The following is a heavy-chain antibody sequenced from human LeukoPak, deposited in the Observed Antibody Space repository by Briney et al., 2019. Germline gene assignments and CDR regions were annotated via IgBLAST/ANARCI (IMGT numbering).Heavy chain of an antibody. V-gene: IGHV1-18*04. CDR1: GYNFRDYG. CDR3: AIMGATWGFDY. Sequence: GASVKVSCKTSGYNFRDYGIDWVRQAPGQGLEWMGWISAYNGNTNYAQKFQGRITMTTDTSTRTAYLELGSLRSDDTAVHYCAIMGATWGFDYWGQGTLITVPS. J-gene: IGHJ4*02. CDR2: ISAYNGNT. D-gene: IGHD3-16*01.